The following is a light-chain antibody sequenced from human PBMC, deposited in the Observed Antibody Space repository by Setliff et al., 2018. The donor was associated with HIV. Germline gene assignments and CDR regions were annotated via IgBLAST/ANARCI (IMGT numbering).Light chain of an antibody. CDR1: SSNIRSNT. V-gene: IGLV1-44*01. CDR2: SNN. CDR3: AAWDDSLNGRV. Sequence: QSVLTQPPSASGTPGQRVTISCSGSSSNIRSNTVTWYQQLPGTAPKLLIYSNNQRPSGVPDRFSGSKSGTSASLAISGLQSEDEADYYCAAWDDSLNGRVFGTGTKVTVL. J-gene: IGLJ1*01.